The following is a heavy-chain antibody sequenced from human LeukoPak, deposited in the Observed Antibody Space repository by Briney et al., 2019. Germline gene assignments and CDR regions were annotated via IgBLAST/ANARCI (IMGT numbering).Heavy chain of an antibody. Sequence: SETLSLTCTVSGGSISSSSYYWGWIRQPPVKGLEWIGSIYYSGSAYYNPSLKSRVTISVDTSKNQSSLKLSSVTAADTAVYYCARYDVWGSYRAFDYWGQGTLVTVSS. D-gene: IGHD3-16*02. CDR1: GGSISSSSYY. J-gene: IGHJ4*02. CDR2: IYYSGSA. V-gene: IGHV4-39*07. CDR3: ARYDVWGSYRAFDY.